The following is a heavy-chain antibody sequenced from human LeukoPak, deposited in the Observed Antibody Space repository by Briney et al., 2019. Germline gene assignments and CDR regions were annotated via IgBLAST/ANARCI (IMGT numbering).Heavy chain of an antibody. V-gene: IGHV4-39*07. D-gene: IGHD3-22*01. J-gene: IGHJ5*02. CDR3: ARSHYYDSSGLNWFDP. Sequence: PSETLSLTCTVSGGSISSSSYYWGWIRQPPGKGLEWIGSIYHSGSTYYNPSLKSRVTISVDRSKNQFSLKLSSVTAADTAVYYCARSHYYDSSGLNWFDPWGQGTLVTVSS. CDR1: GGSISSSSYY. CDR2: IYHSGST.